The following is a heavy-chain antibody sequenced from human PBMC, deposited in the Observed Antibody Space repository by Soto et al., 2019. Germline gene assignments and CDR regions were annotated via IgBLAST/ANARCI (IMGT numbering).Heavy chain of an antibody. J-gene: IGHJ3*02. CDR1: GYSYTNYW. Sequence: PGESLKISCKASGYSYTNYWIAWVRQIPWKGLEWMGIIFPADSDTRYSPSFQGQVTISADKSISTAYLQWSSLKASDTAMYYCARPRIAVAGIHQRPGAFDIWGQGTMVTVSS. D-gene: IGHD6-19*01. CDR3: ARPRIAVAGIHQRPGAFDI. V-gene: IGHV5-51*01. CDR2: IFPADSDT.